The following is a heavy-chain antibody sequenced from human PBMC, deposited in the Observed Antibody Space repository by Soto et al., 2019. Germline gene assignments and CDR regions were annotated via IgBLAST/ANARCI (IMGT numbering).Heavy chain of an antibody. V-gene: IGHV3-9*01. CDR2: ISWNSGSI. D-gene: IGHD3-10*01. CDR1: GVTFDDYA. CDR3: AKDQTYYYGSGSYFDY. J-gene: IGHJ4*02. Sequence: GGSLRLSCAASGVTFDDYAMHWVRQAPGKGLEWVSGISWNSGSIGYADSVKGRFTISRDNAKNSLYLQMNSLRAEDTALYYCAKDQTYYYGSGSYFDYWGQGTLVTV.